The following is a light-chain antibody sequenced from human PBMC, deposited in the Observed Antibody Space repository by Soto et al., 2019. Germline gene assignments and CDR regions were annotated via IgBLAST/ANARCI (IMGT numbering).Light chain of an antibody. CDR3: SSYAGSNNFKV. Sequence: QSVLTQPPSASGSPGQSVTISCTGTSSDVGGYNYVSWYQQHPGKAPKLMIYEVSKRPSGVPDRFSGSKSGNTASLTVSGRQAEDEAEYYCSSYAGSNNFKVFGGGTKLTVL. J-gene: IGLJ2*01. CDR2: EVS. CDR1: SSDVGGYNY. V-gene: IGLV2-8*01.